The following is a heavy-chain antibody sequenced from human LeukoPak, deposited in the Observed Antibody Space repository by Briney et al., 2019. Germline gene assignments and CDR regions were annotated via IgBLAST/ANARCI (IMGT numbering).Heavy chain of an antibody. CDR3: ARGMTVRGVITPFFGY. CDR2: INPSGGST. V-gene: IGHV1-46*01. D-gene: IGHD3-10*01. CDR1: GYTFTSYY. J-gene: IGHJ4*02. Sequence: ASVKVSCKASGYTFTSYYMHWVRQAPGQGLEWMGIINPSGGSTSYAQKFQGRVTMTRDMSTSTVYMELSSLRSEDTAVYYCARGMTVRGVITPFFGYWGQGTLVTVSS.